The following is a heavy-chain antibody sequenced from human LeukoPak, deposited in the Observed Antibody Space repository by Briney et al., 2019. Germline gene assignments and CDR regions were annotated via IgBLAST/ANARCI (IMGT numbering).Heavy chain of an antibody. CDR2: ISYSGST. CDR3: ARHIDNGWYAF. J-gene: IGHJ4*02. V-gene: IGHV4-59*08. D-gene: IGHD6-19*01. Sequence: SETLFLTCTVSGGSISSYYWSWIRQPPGKGLEWIGYISYSGSTNYNPPLKGRVTMSVDRSRNQFSLKLNSVTAADTAVYYCARHIDNGWYAFWGQGTLVTVSS. CDR1: GGSISSYY.